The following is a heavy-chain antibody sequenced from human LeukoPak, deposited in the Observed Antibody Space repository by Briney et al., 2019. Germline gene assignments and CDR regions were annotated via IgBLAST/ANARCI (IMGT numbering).Heavy chain of an antibody. D-gene: IGHD5-18*01. J-gene: IGHJ4*02. CDR1: GYTFTSYY. V-gene: IGHV1-69*05. Sequence: AASVKVSCKASGYTFTSYYMHWVRQAPGQGLEWMGGIIPIFGTANYAQKFQGRVTITTDESTSTAYMELSSLRSEGTAVYYCAVGGYSYGHFDYWGQGTLVTVSS. CDR3: AVGGYSYGHFDY. CDR2: IIPIFGTA.